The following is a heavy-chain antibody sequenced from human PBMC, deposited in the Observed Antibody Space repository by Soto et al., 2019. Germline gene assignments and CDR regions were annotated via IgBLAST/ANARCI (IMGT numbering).Heavy chain of an antibody. CDR3: ARRESYLSPNFDY. Sequence: QVQLQESGPGLVKPSETLSLTCTVSGGSISSYYWSWIRQPPGKGLEWIGYIYYSGSTNYNPSLKSRVTISVDTSKNQFSLKLSSVTAADTAVYYCARRESYLSPNFDYWGQGTLVTVSS. CDR1: GGSISSYY. CDR2: IYYSGST. D-gene: IGHD1-26*01. V-gene: IGHV4-59*01. J-gene: IGHJ4*02.